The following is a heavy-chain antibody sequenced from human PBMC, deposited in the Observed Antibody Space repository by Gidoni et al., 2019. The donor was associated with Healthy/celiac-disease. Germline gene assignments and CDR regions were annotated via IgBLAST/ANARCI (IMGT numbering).Heavy chain of an antibody. Sequence: EGQMVESGGGLVKHGGSLRLSCADSGFTLSSYWMCWVRQAPGRGLEWVANIKQDGSEKYYVDSLTGRCTISRDNAKNSLYLQMNSLRAEDTGVYYCAGDYGDNDAFDIWGQGTMVTVSS. CDR1: GFTLSSYW. CDR3: AGDYGDNDAFDI. V-gene: IGHV3-7*03. D-gene: IGHD4-17*01. CDR2: IKQDGSEK. J-gene: IGHJ3*02.